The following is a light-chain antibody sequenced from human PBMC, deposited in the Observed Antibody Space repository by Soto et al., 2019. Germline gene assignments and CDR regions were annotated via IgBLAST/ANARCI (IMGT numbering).Light chain of an antibody. J-gene: IGKJ4*01. Sequence: EIVLTQSPATLSLSPGKRATLSCRASQSVSSFLAWYQQKPGQAPRLLIYDASNRATGIPARFSGSGSGTDFTLTSSSLEPEDFAVYYCQQRSNWPLTFGGGTKVEIK. CDR2: DAS. CDR3: QQRSNWPLT. V-gene: IGKV3-11*01. CDR1: QSVSSF.